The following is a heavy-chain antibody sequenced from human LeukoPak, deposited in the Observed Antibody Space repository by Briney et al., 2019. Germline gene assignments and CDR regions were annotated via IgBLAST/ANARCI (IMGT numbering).Heavy chain of an antibody. CDR1: GGSFSGYY. CDR3: ARGGRVVVAATPTNWFEP. V-gene: IGHV4-34*01. CDR2: INHSGST. J-gene: IGHJ5*02. Sequence: SETLSLTCAVYGGSFSGYYWSWIRQPPGKGLEWIGEINHSGSTNYNPSLKIRVTISVDTSKNQFSLKLSSVTAADTAVYYCARGGRVVVAATPTNWFEPWGQGTLVTVSS. D-gene: IGHD2-15*01.